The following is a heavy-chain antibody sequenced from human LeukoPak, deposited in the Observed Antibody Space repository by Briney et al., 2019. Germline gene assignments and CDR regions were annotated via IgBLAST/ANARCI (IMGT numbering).Heavy chain of an antibody. CDR2: ITLDGIST. V-gene: IGHV3-64*01. Sequence: GGSLRLSCAASGFPFRSYAMHWVRQAPGKGLEYVSAITLDGISTYYANSVKGRFTISRDNSKNTLYLQMGSLRAEDMAVYYCARVAVPGTYDYWGREPWSPSPQ. D-gene: IGHD6-19*01. CDR1: GFPFRSYA. J-gene: IGHJ4*02. CDR3: ARVAVPGTYDY.